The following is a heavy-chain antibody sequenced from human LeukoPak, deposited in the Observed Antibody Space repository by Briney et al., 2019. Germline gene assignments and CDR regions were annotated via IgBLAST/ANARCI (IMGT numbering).Heavy chain of an antibody. D-gene: IGHD3-16*02. J-gene: IGHJ4*02. V-gene: IGHV3-66*01. Sequence: GGSLRLSCAASGFTVSSNYTSWVRQAPGKGLEWVSVIYSGGSTYYADSVRGRFTISRDNSKNTLYLQMNSLRAGDTAVYFCATDTYRWSTGYWGQGTLVTVSS. CDR1: GFTVSSNY. CDR3: ATDTYRWSTGY. CDR2: IYSGGST.